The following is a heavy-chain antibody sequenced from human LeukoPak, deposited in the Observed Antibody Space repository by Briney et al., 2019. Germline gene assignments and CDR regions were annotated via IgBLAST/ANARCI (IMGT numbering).Heavy chain of an antibody. D-gene: IGHD3-10*01. CDR1: GFTFSSYA. Sequence: PGGSLRLSCAASGFTFSSYAMSWVRQAPGKGLEWVSAISGSGGSTYYADSVKGRFTISRDNSKNTLYLQMNSLRAEDTAVYYCAKDEYGSGSYFPYYFDYWGQGTLVTVSS. J-gene: IGHJ4*02. V-gene: IGHV3-23*01. CDR2: ISGSGGST. CDR3: AKDEYGSGSYFPYYFDY.